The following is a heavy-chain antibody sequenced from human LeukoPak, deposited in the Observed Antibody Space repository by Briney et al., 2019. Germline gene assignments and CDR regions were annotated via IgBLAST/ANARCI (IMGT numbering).Heavy chain of an antibody. V-gene: IGHV3-7*01. CDR1: GFTFSSYW. CDR3: AKSKSTGLYDSSAYLFDY. D-gene: IGHD3-22*01. J-gene: IGHJ4*02. Sequence: GGSLRLSCAASGFTFSSYWMSWVRQAPGKGLEWVANMKQDGSQKHYVDSVKGRFTISRDNAKNSLYLQMNSLRAEDTAVYYCAKSKSTGLYDSSAYLFDYWGQGTLVTVSS. CDR2: MKQDGSQK.